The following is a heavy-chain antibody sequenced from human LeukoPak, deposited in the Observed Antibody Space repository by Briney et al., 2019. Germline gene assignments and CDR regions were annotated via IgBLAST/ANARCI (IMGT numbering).Heavy chain of an antibody. J-gene: IGHJ4*02. CDR2: VKSKSAGETT. Sequence: GGSLRLSCAASGLSISNDWMSWVRQAPGKGLEWVARVKSKSAGETTDYAAPVKGRFTISRDDSKNTLYPQMNSLKTEDTAVYYCTLIQGWGSGSYYRDFWGQGTLVTVSS. CDR3: TLIQGWGSGSYYRDF. D-gene: IGHD3-10*01. CDR1: GLSISNDW. V-gene: IGHV3-15*01.